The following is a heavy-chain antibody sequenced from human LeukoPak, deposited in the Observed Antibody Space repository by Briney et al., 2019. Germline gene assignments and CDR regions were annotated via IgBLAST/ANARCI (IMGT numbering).Heavy chain of an antibody. CDR1: GFTFSSYG. CDR2: ISPGGEIL. D-gene: IGHD3-22*01. Sequence: GGSLRLSRAASGFTFSSYGMSWVRQAPGKGLEWVSGISPGGEILYYADSVKGRFTISRDNSQGTVSLQMHSLRDEDTATYYCAKDDGWLYYNHWGQGTLVTVSS. V-gene: IGHV3-23*01. CDR3: AKDDGWLYYNH. J-gene: IGHJ4*02.